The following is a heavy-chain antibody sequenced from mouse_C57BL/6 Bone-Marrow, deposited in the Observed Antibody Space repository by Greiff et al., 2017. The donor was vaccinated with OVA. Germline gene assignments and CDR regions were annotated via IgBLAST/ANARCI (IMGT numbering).Heavy chain of an antibody. J-gene: IGHJ2*01. Sequence: EVKLMESGPELVKPGDSVKISCKASGYSFTGYFMNWVMQSHGKSLEWIGRINPYNGDTFYNQKFTGKATLTVDKSSSTAHMDLRSLTSEDSAVYYCARSTGDFVTTVVALDYWGQGTTLTVSS. CDR3: ARSTGDFVTTVVALDY. CDR1: GYSFTGYF. V-gene: IGHV1-20*01. CDR2: INPYNGDT. D-gene: IGHD1-1*01.